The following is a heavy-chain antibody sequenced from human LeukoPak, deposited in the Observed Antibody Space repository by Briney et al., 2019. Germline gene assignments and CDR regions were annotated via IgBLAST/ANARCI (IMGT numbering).Heavy chain of an antibody. Sequence: GASVTVSCKASGGTFSSYAISWVRQAPGQGLEWMGGIIPIFGTANYAQKFQGRVTITADKSTSTAYMELSSLRSEDTAVYYCAREPLKVAGTGDYYYYYMDVWGKGTTVTVSS. V-gene: IGHV1-69*06. CDR1: GGTFSSYA. CDR3: AREPLKVAGTGDYYYYYMDV. CDR2: IIPIFGTA. J-gene: IGHJ6*03. D-gene: IGHD6-13*01.